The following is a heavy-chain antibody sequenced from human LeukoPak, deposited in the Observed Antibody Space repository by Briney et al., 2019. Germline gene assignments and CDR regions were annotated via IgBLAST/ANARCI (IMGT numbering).Heavy chain of an antibody. V-gene: IGHV3-23*01. J-gene: IGHJ4*02. D-gene: IGHD6-25*01. CDR2: ICGNGVGT. CDR1: GFTFTTYA. Sequence: PGGSLRLSCAASGFTFTTYAMSWVRQAPGKGLEWVSSICGNGVGTYYADSVKGRFTISRDNSKNTLFLQMNSLRPEDTAVYYCAKDRGGGFTRCSFDYWGQGTLVTVSS. CDR3: AKDRGGGFTRCSFDY.